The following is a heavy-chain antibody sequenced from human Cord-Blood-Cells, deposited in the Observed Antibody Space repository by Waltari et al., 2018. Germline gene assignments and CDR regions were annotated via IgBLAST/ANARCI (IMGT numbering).Heavy chain of an antibody. CDR1: GGSISSYY. Sequence: QVQLQESGPGLVKPSETLSLTCTVSGGSISSYYWSWIRQPPGKGLEWIWYIYYSGSTNYNPPLESRVTMSVDTSKNQFSLKLSSVTAADTAVYYCARVGEIAARDAFDIWGQGTMVTVSS. CDR2: IYYSGST. V-gene: IGHV4-59*01. J-gene: IGHJ3*02. D-gene: IGHD6-6*01. CDR3: ARVGEIAARDAFDI.